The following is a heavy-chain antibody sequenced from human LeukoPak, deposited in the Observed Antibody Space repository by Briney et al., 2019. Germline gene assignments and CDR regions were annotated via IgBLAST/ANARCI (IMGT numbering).Heavy chain of an antibody. CDR1: GGTFSSYA. CDR2: VIPMFATA. V-gene: IGHV1-69*13. D-gene: IGHD4-17*01. J-gene: IGHJ4*02. CDR3: ARGLHGDYGYFDY. Sequence: SVKVSCKASGGTFSSYAISWVRQAPGQGLEWMGGVIPMFATANYAPKFQDRVTITADESTSTAYMELRSLGSEDTAVYHCARGLHGDYGYFDYWGQGTLVTVSS.